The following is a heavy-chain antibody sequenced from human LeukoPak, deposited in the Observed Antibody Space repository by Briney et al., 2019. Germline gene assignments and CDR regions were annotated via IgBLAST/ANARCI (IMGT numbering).Heavy chain of an antibody. CDR2: MYYSVST. V-gene: IGHV4-59*01. Sequence: PSETLSLTCSVSGGSISSYYWSWIRQPPGKGLEWIGYMYYSVSTNYNPSLKSRVTISVDTSKNQFSLRLTSVTAADTAVYYCARGGMNRFESWGQGTLVTVSS. J-gene: IGHJ5*01. D-gene: IGHD2/OR15-2a*01. CDR3: ARGGMNRFES. CDR1: GGSISSYY.